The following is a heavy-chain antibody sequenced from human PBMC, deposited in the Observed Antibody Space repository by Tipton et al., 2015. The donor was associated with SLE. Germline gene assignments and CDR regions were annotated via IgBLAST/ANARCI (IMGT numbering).Heavy chain of an antibody. CDR2: INHSGST. Sequence: TLSLTCAVHGGSFSGYYWSWIRQPPGKGLEWIGEINHSGSTNYNPSLKSRVTISVDTSKNQFSLKLSSVTAADTAVYYCATALAAAGTYAFDIWGQGTMVTVSS. J-gene: IGHJ3*02. D-gene: IGHD6-13*01. V-gene: IGHV4-34*01. CDR3: ATALAAAGTYAFDI. CDR1: GGSFSGYY.